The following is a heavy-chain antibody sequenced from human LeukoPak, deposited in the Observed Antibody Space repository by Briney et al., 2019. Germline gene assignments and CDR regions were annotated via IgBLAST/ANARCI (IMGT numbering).Heavy chain of an antibody. Sequence: SETLSLTCTVSGGSISPYYWIWIRQPPGKGLEWIGYIYYSGGTNYNPSLKSRVTMSVDTSKNQFSLKLGSVTAADTAVYYCARRAAAVGTFYMDVWGKGTTVTVSS. V-gene: IGHV4-59*01. CDR2: IYYSGGT. D-gene: IGHD6-13*01. CDR1: GGSISPYY. CDR3: ARRAAAVGTFYMDV. J-gene: IGHJ6*03.